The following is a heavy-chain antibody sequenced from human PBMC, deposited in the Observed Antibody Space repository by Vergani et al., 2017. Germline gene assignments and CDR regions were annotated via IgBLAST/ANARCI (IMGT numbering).Heavy chain of an antibody. CDR1: GFTFSSYG. CDR3: ARDRRRLVVAATGYWFDP. V-gene: IGHV3-33*01. Sequence: QVQLVESGGGVVQPGRSLRLSCAASGFTFSSYGMHWVRQAPGKGLEWVAVIWYDGSNKYYADSVKGRFTISRDNSKNTLYLQMNSLRAEDTAVYYCARDRRRLVVAATGYWFDPWGQGTLVTVSS. J-gene: IGHJ5*02. D-gene: IGHD2-15*01. CDR2: IWYDGSNK.